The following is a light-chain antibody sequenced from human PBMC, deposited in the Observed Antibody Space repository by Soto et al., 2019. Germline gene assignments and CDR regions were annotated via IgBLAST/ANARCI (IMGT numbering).Light chain of an antibody. CDR2: TDN. CDR1: SFNIGINT. Sequence: QPPSSPGPPGQRVTISCSGGSFNIGINTVNGYQQLPGTAPKVLIYTDNERPSGVPDRFSGSKSGTSASLAINGLQSGDEADYYCGAWDESLNGYVFATGTKVTVL. J-gene: IGLJ1*01. V-gene: IGLV1-44*01. CDR3: GAWDESLNGYV.